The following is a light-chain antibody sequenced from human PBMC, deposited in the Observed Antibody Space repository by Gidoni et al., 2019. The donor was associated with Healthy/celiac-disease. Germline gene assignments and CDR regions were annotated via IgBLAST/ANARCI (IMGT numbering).Light chain of an antibody. CDR2: WAS. Sequence: DIVMTQSPDSLAVSLGERATINCKSSQSVLYSSNNKNYLAWYQQKPGQPPKLLIYWASTRASGVPDRFSGSGSANDFPLTISSLQAEDVAVYYCQQYYSPPVTFGQGTKLEIK. V-gene: IGKV4-1*01. CDR3: QQYYSPPVT. J-gene: IGKJ2*01. CDR1: QSVLYSSNNKNY.